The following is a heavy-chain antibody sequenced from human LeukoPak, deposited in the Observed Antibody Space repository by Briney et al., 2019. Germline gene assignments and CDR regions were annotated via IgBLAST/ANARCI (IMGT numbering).Heavy chain of an antibody. CDR3: ARGGRHTGSFGY. CDR1: GFTVSSKY. CDR2: IHSGGST. D-gene: IGHD3-10*01. Sequence: TGGSLRLSCAASGFTVSSKYMSWVRQAPGKGLEWVSVIHSGGSTHYADSVKGRFTISRDNSKNTLYLQMNSLRADDTAVYYCARGGRHTGSFGYWGQGTLVTVSS. V-gene: IGHV3-53*01. J-gene: IGHJ4*02.